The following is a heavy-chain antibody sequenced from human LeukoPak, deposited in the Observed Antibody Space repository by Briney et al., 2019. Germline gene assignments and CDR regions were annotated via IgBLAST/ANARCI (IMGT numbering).Heavy chain of an antibody. CDR3: ARAYQPLGGLSFPDS. J-gene: IGHJ5*01. D-gene: IGHD3-16*02. Sequence: ASVKVSCKASGYTFTNYAMNWVRQAPGQGLEWMGWINPNTGNPAYAQSFTGRFVFSLDTSVTTTYLQISGLKAEDTAVYYCARAYQPLGGLSFPDSWGQGTLVTVSS. V-gene: IGHV7-4-1*02. CDR1: GYTFTNYA. CDR2: INPNTGNP.